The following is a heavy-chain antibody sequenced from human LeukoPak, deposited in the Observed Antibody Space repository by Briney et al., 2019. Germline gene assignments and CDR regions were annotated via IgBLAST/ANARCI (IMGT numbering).Heavy chain of an antibody. V-gene: IGHV3-21*01. CDR2: ISSSSSYI. CDR3: ARNLITFGGVIANALDY. Sequence: GGSLRLSWAASGFTFSSYSMNWVRQAPGKGLEWVSSISSSSSYIYYADSVKGRFTISRDNAKNSLHLQMNSLRAEDTAVYYCARNLITFGGVIANALDYWGQGTLVTVSS. J-gene: IGHJ4*02. D-gene: IGHD3-16*02. CDR1: GFTFSSYS.